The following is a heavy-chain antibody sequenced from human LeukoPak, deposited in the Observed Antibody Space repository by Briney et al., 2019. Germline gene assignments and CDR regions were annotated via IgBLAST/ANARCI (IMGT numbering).Heavy chain of an antibody. CDR3: ARAVYYYDSSGYAYYFDY. CDR2: IYYSGST. D-gene: IGHD3-22*01. CDR1: GGSISSYY. V-gene: IGHV4-59*01. J-gene: IGHJ4*02. Sequence: SETLCLTCTVSGGSISSYYWSWIRQPPGKGLEWIGDIYYSGSTNYNPSLKSRVTISVDTSKNQFSLKLSSVTAADTAVYYCARAVYYYDSSGYAYYFDYWGQGTLVTVSS.